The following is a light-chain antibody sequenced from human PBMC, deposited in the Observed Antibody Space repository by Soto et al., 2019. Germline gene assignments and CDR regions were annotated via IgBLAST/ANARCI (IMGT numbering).Light chain of an antibody. Sequence: EVVLTQSPGTLSLSPGERASLSCRASQSVSNNYLAWYQQKPGQSPKLLIFGSSDRATGIPDRFSGSGSGTDFTLTISRLEPEECAVYYCQQYGSSPPYTFGQGTKLEIK. CDR3: QQYGSSPPYT. CDR2: GSS. CDR1: QSVSNNY. V-gene: IGKV3-20*01. J-gene: IGKJ2*01.